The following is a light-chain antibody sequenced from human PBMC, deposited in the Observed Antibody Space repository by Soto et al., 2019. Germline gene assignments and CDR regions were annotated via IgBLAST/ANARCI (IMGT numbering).Light chain of an antibody. J-gene: IGLJ2*01. CDR1: SSDVGGYNY. V-gene: IGLV2-8*01. Sequence: QSALTQPPSASGSPGQSVTISCTGTSSDVGGYNYVSWYKQHPGKVPKLMIYEVSKRSSGVPDRFSGSKSGNTASLTVSGLQAEDEADYYCSSYAGSNSVVFGGGNKQTVL. CDR3: SSYAGSNSVV. CDR2: EVS.